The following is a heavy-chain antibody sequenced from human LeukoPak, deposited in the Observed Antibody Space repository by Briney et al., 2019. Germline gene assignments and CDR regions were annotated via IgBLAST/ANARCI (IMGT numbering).Heavy chain of an antibody. V-gene: IGHV4-59*08. J-gene: IGHJ3*02. CDR3: ARLRLSEVLRWSFDI. Sequence: SETLSLTCTVSGGSISSYYWSWIRQPPGKGLEWIGYIYYSGSTNYNPSLKSRVTISVDTSKNQFSLKLSSVTAADTAVYYCARLRLSEVLRWSFDIWGQGTMVTVSS. CDR1: GGSISSYY. CDR2: IYYSGST. D-gene: IGHD4-23*01.